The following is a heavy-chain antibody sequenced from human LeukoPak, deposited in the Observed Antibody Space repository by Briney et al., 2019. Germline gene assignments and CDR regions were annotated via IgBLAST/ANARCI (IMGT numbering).Heavy chain of an antibody. CDR1: GYTFTSYG. CDR2: ISAYNGNT. V-gene: IGHV1-18*01. J-gene: IGHJ6*02. CDR3: ARAPLTVAGRVTDYGMDV. Sequence: ASVKVSCKASGYTFTSYGISWVRQAPGQGLEWMGWISAYNGNTNYAQKLQGRVTMTTDTSTSTAYMELRSLRSDDTAVYYCARAPLTVAGRVTDYGMDVWGQGTTVTVSS. D-gene: IGHD6-19*01.